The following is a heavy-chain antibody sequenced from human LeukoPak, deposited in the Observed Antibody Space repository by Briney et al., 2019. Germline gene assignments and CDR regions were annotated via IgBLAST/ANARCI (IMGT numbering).Heavy chain of an antibody. D-gene: IGHD6-19*01. V-gene: IGHV3-23*01. Sequence: GGSLRLSCAASGFTFSSYAMGWVRQAPGKGLEWVSAISGSGGSTYYADSVKGRFTISRDNSKNTLYLQMNSLRAEDTAVYYCAKLYSSGINAFDYWGQGTLVTVSS. J-gene: IGHJ4*02. CDR1: GFTFSSYA. CDR3: AKLYSSGINAFDY. CDR2: ISGSGGST.